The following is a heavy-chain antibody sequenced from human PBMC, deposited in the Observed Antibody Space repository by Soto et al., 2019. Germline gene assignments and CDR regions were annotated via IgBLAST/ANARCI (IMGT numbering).Heavy chain of an antibody. Sequence: SETLSLTCTVSGGSISSSSYYWGWIRQPPGKGLEWIGSIYYSGSTNYNPSLKSRVTISVDTSKNQFSLKLSSVTAADTAVYYCARDSPPPYCGGDCYDYYYYGMDVWGQGTTVTVSS. CDR1: GGSISSSSYY. CDR3: ARDSPPPYCGGDCYDYYYYGMDV. J-gene: IGHJ6*02. D-gene: IGHD2-21*02. V-gene: IGHV4-39*07. CDR2: IYYSGST.